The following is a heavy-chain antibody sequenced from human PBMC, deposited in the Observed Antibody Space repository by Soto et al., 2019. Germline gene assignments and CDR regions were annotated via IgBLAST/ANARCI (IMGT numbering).Heavy chain of an antibody. V-gene: IGHV1-69*01. CDR2: IIPIFGTA. CDR1: GGSFNRHT. Sequence: QVQLVQSGAEVRKPGSSVRVSCKASGGSFNRHTISWVRQAPGQGLEWMGGIIPIFGTANHAQKFQGRVTIIADESTNKVYMELSSLRSDDTAIYYCARGWGYDSTDYYYAYWGQGTLVIVSS. CDR3: ARGWGYDSTDYYYAY. J-gene: IGHJ4*02. D-gene: IGHD3-22*01.